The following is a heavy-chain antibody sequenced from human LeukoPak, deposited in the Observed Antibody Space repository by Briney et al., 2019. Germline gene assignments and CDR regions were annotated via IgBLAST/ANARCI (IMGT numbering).Heavy chain of an antibody. D-gene: IGHD6-19*01. Sequence: GGSLRLSCAASGFTFSSSAMSWVRQAPGKGLEWVSTLSGSGITIYYADSVKGRFTISRDNSKNTLYLQMNSLRAEDTAVYYCAKGIYSSGWSYFDYWGHGTLVTVSS. J-gene: IGHJ4*01. CDR2: LSGSGITI. CDR3: AKGIYSSGWSYFDY. V-gene: IGHV3-23*01. CDR1: GFTFSSSA.